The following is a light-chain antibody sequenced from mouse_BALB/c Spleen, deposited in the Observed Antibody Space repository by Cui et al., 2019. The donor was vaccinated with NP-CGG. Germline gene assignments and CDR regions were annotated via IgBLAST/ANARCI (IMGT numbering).Light chain of an antibody. J-gene: IGLJ1*01. CDR3: ALWYSNHWV. V-gene: IGLV1*01. CDR1: TGAVTTSNY. Sequence: LVSHETPLTTSPGETVTLTCRSNTGAVTTSNYANWVQEKPDHLFTGLIGGANNRVPGVPARFSGSLIGDKAALTITGAQTEDEAIYFCALWYSNHWVFGGGTKLTVL. CDR2: GAN.